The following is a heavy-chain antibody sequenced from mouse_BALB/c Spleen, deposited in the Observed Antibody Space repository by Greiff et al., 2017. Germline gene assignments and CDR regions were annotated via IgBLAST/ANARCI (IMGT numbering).Heavy chain of an antibody. CDR1: GFTFSSYA. D-gene: IGHD1-1*01. Sequence: EVQLVESGGGLVKPGGSLKLSCAASGFTFSSYAMSWVRQSPEKRLEWVAEISSGGSYTYYPDTVTGRFTISRDNAKNTLYLEMSSLRSEDTAMYYCARGLYYYGSTGAMDYWGQGTSVTVSS. CDR2: ISSGGSYT. CDR3: ARGLYYYGSTGAMDY. J-gene: IGHJ4*01. V-gene: IGHV5-9-4*01.